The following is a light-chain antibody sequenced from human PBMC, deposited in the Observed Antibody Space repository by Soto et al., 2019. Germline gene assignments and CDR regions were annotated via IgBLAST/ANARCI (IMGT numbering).Light chain of an antibody. CDR2: WAS. J-gene: IGKJ1*01. Sequence: DIVMTQSPDSLAVSLGERATINCKSSQSVLYSSNNKNYLAWYQQKPGQPPKVLIYWASTRESGVPDRFSGSGSETDFTLTISSLQAEDVAVYYCQQYYSTSWTFGQGTKVDIK. V-gene: IGKV4-1*01. CDR1: QSVLYSSNNKNY. CDR3: QQYYSTSWT.